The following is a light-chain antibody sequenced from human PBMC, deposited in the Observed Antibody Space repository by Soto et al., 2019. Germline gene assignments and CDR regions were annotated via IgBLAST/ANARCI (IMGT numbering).Light chain of an antibody. J-gene: IGKJ2*01. CDR3: QQYDSGAS. V-gene: IGKV1-5*03. Sequence: DIQMTQSPSTLSASVGDRVTITCRASQSVSRHLAWYQQKLGKAPKLLIYTASSLKSGVPSRFSGSVSGTEFTLTISSLQPDDFATYYCQQYDSGASFGQGTKLEIK. CDR1: QSVSRH. CDR2: TAS.